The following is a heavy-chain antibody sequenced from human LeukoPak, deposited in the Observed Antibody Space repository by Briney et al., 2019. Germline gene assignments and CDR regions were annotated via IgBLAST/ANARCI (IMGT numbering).Heavy chain of an antibody. J-gene: IGHJ5*02. CDR1: GGSFSGYY. D-gene: IGHD5-12*01. CDR2: INHSGST. CDR3: ASGGYVDIVATSAGGWFDP. Sequence: SGTLSLTCAVYGGSFSGYYWSWIRQPPGKGLEWIGEINHSGSTNYNPSLKSRVTISVDTSKNQFSLKLSSVTAADTAVYYCASGGYVDIVATSAGGWFDPWGQGTLVTVSS. V-gene: IGHV4-34*01.